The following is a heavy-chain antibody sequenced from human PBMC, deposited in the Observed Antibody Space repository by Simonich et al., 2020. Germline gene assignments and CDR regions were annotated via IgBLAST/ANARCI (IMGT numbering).Heavy chain of an antibody. CDR3: ARGALTGDYYYMDV. Sequence: QVQLVQSGAEVKKPGASVKVSCKASGYTFTGYYMHWVRQAPGQGREWMGWINPNSGGTNYAQNFQGRVTMTRDTSISTAYMELSRLRSDDTAVYYCARGALTGDYYYMDVWGKGTTVTVSS. CDR2: INPNSGGT. V-gene: IGHV1-2*02. D-gene: IGHD7-27*01. J-gene: IGHJ6*03. CDR1: GYTFTGYY.